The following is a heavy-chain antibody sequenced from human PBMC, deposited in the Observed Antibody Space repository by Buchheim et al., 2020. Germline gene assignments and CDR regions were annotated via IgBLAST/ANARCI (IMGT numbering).Heavy chain of an antibody. CDR2: ISGSGAHT. V-gene: IGHV3-23*01. CDR3: AKGSAYGGREGYFDY. Sequence: EVQLLESGGGLVQPGGSLRLSCAASGFTFSSYAMSWVRQAPGKGLEWVSAISGSGAHTYYADSVKGRFSISRDNSNNKLHLQLHSLRVEDTAVYYCAKGSAYGGREGYFDYWGQGTL. D-gene: IGHD4-23*01. CDR1: GFTFSSYA. J-gene: IGHJ4*02.